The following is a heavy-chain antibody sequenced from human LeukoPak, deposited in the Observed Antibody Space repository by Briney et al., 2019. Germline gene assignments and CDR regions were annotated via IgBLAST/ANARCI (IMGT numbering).Heavy chain of an antibody. Sequence: SGGSLRLSCAASGFTFSSYGMHWVRQAPGKGLEWVAVIWYDGSNKYYADSVKGRFTISRDNSKNTLYLQMNSLRAEDTAVYYCARPPQTYYYGMDVWGQGTTVTVSS. CDR2: IWYDGSNK. J-gene: IGHJ6*02. CDR1: GFTFSSYG. V-gene: IGHV3-33*01. CDR3: ARPPQTYYYGMDV.